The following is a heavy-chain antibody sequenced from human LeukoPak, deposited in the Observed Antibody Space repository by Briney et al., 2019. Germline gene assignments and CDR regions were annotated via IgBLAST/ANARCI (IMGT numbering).Heavy chain of an antibody. CDR1: GFTFSSYA. J-gene: IGHJ4*02. V-gene: IGHV3-23*01. CDR2: ISGSGGST. Sequence: GGSLRLSCAASGFTFSSYAMSWVRQAPGKGLEWVSAISGSGGSTYYADSVKGRFTISRDNSKNTLYLRMNSLRAEDTAVYYCAKSQLRYFDWSDYWGQGTLVTVSS. D-gene: IGHD3-9*01. CDR3: AKSQLRYFDWSDY.